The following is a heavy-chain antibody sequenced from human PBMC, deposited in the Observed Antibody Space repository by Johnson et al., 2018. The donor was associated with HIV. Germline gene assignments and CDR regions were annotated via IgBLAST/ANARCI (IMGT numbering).Heavy chain of an antibody. CDR2: IKSKTDGGTT. V-gene: IGHV3-15*01. CDR3: TTDLASDAFDI. CDR1: GFTFDDYG. J-gene: IGHJ3*02. Sequence: VQLVESGGGVVQPGRSLRLSCAASGFTFDDYGMSWVRQAPGKGLEWVGRIKSKTDGGTTDYAAPVKGRFTISRDDSKNTLYLQMNSLKTEDTAVYYCTTDLASDAFDIWGRGTRVTVSS.